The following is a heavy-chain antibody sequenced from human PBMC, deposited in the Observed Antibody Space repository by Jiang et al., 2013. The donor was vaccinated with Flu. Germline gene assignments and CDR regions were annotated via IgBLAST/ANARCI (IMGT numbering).Heavy chain of an antibody. Sequence: VQLLESGGGLVQPGGSLRLSCAASGFSFRSFAMNWVRQAPGKGLEWVSGISGRGGNTYYTDSVKDRFTISRDNSKNTLYLQMNSLRAEDTAVYYCAKDLEGHHAFDIWGQGTMVTVSS. D-gene: IGHD3-3*01. CDR2: ISGRGGNT. J-gene: IGHJ3*02. V-gene: IGHV3-23*01. CDR3: AKDLEGHHAFDI. CDR1: GFSFRSFA.